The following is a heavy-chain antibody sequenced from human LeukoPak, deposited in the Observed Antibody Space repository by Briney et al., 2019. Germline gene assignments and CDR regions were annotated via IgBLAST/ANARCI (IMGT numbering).Heavy chain of an antibody. V-gene: IGHV1-69*05. J-gene: IGHJ6*03. Sequence: SVKVSCKASGGTFSSYAISWVRQARGQGLEWMGRIIPIFGTANYGQKFQGRVTITTDESTSTAYMELSSLRSEDTAVYYCAREVERPYYYYYYMDVWGKGTTVTVSS. CDR2: IIPIFGTA. D-gene: IGHD1-1*01. CDR3: AREVERPYYYYYYMDV. CDR1: GGTFSSYA.